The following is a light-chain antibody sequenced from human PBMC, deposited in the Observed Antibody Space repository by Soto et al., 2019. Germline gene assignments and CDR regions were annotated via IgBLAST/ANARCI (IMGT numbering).Light chain of an antibody. CDR3: QQYRALPRT. CDR1: QAITKY. V-gene: IGKV1-33*01. CDR2: DAS. J-gene: IGKJ4*01. Sequence: DIQMTQSPSSLSASVGDRVTITCQASQAITKYLNWYQQKPGKAPKLLIYDASNLETGVSSRFSGSGSGTDFTFTISSRQPDDIATYYCQQYRALPRTFGGGTKVEIK.